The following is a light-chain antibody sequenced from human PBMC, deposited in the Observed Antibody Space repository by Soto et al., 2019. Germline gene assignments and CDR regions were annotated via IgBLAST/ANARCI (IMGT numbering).Light chain of an antibody. CDR1: QSVGTR. CDR3: QHYQSGHPIT. J-gene: IGKJ5*01. V-gene: IGKV3-20*01. CDR2: GAS. Sequence: EIVLTQFPCTLSLSPGERATRSCRAAQSVGTRLAWYQHKTGQAPRLLISGASSRATGIPDRFTGSGSETSFTLTISRLEPEDFALYYCQHYQSGHPITFGQGTRLEIK.